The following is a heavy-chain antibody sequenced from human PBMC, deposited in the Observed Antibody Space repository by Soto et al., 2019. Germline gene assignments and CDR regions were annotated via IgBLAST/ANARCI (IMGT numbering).Heavy chain of an antibody. V-gene: IGHV3-30-3*01. CDR2: ISNDGSHK. CDR1: GFTFSSFA. D-gene: IGHD6-13*01. CDR3: VRSQLIHSFYYFYGMDF. J-gene: IGHJ6*02. Sequence: QVQLVESGGGVVQPGRSLRLSCAASGFTFSSFAMHWVRQAPGKGLEWVAVISNDGSHKFYADTVKGRFTVSRDTSKKTLNLQMNSLRAEDTAIYHCVRSQLIHSFYYFYGMDFWGQGTTVTVSS.